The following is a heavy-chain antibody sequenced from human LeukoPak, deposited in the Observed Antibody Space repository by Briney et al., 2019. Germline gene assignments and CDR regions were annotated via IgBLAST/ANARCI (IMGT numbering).Heavy chain of an antibody. CDR1: GGSISSGGYY. CDR3: ARADWDIVATGPFDY. Sequence: SQTLSLTCTVSGGSISSGGYYWSWIRQHPGKGLEWIGYIYYSGSTYYNPSLKSRVTISVDTSKNQFSLKLSFVTAADTAVYYCARADWDIVATGPFDYWGQGTLVTVSS. CDR2: IYYSGST. V-gene: IGHV4-31*03. D-gene: IGHD5-12*01. J-gene: IGHJ4*02.